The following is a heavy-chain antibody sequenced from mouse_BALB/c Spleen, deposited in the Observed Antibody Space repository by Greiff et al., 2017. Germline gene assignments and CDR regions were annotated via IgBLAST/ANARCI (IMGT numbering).Heavy chain of an antibody. D-gene: IGHD2-10*02. CDR2: ISDGGSYT. J-gene: IGHJ4*01. CDR3: AREKYGNFMDY. CDR1: GFTFSDYY. V-gene: IGHV5-4*02. Sequence: VQLKESGGGLVKPGGSLKLSCAASGFTFSDYYMYWVRQTPEKRLEWVATISDGGSYTYYPDSVKGRFTISRDNAKNNLYLQMSSLKSEDTAMYYCAREKYGNFMDYWGQGTSVTVSS.